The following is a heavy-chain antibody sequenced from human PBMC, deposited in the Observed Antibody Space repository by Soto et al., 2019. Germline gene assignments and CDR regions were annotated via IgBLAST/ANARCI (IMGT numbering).Heavy chain of an antibody. J-gene: IGHJ5*02. CDR1: GDSVSSNSAA. Sequence: QSQTLSLTCAISGDSVSSNSAAWNWIRQSPSRGLEWLGRTYYRSKWYNDYAVSVKSRITINPDTSKNQFSLQLNSVTPEDTAVYYCAKEGDLSIAARPWWFDPWGQGTLVTVSS. CDR2: TYYRSKWYN. V-gene: IGHV6-1*01. D-gene: IGHD6-6*01. CDR3: AKEGDLSIAARPWWFDP.